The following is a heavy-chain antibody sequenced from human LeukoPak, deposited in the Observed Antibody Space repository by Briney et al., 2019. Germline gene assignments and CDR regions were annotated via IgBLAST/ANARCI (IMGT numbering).Heavy chain of an antibody. CDR1: GFTFSSYA. Sequence: GGSLRLSCAASGFTFSSYAMSWVRQAPGKGLEWVSGISGSGGTTYYADSVKGRFTISRDNSKNTLYLQMNSLRAEDTAVYYCANDTHGSGTYYNSAFDIWGQGTMVTVSS. CDR2: ISGSGGTT. J-gene: IGHJ3*02. CDR3: ANDTHGSGTYYNSAFDI. V-gene: IGHV3-23*01. D-gene: IGHD3-10*01.